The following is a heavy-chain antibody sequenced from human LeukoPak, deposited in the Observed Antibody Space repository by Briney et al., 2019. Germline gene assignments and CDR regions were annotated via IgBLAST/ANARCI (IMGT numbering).Heavy chain of an antibody. CDR1: GFTFTRYW. Sequence: PGGSLRLSCAASGFTFTRYWMHWVRQAPGKGLVWVSRINSDGSGTSYADSVKGRFTISRDNAKNTLYLQMNSLRAEDTAVYFCAIAPGTGGDYVTYWGQGTLVTVSS. CDR3: AIAPGTGGDYVTY. D-gene: IGHD4-17*01. V-gene: IGHV3-74*01. CDR2: INSDGSGT. J-gene: IGHJ4*02.